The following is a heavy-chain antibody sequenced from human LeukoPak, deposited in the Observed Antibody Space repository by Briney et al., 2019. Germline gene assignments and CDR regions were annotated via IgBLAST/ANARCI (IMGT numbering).Heavy chain of an antibody. CDR1: GYTFISYG. Sequence: ASVKVSCKASGYTFISYGISWVRRAPGQGLEWMGWISAYNGNTNYAQKLQGRVTMTTDTSTSTAYMELRSLRSDDTAVYYCARDRHDSHSKPLSDYWGQGTLVTVSS. CDR3: ARDRHDSHSKPLSDY. J-gene: IGHJ4*02. CDR2: ISAYNGNT. V-gene: IGHV1-18*01. D-gene: IGHD1-14*01.